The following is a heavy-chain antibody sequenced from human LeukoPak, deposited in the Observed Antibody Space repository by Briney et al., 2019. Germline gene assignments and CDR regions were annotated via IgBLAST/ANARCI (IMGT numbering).Heavy chain of an antibody. CDR3: ARGLDYVPFDP. V-gene: IGHV4-34*01. Sequence: SETLSLTCAVYGGSFSGYYWGWIRQPPGKGLEWIGEINHSGSTNYNPSLKSRVTISVDTSKNQFSLKLSSVTAADTAVYYCARGLDYVPFDPWGQGTLVTVSS. CDR2: INHSGST. CDR1: GGSFSGYY. J-gene: IGHJ5*02. D-gene: IGHD4-17*01.